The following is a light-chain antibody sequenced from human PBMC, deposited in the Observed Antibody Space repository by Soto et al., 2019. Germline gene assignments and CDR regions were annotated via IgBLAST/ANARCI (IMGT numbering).Light chain of an antibody. J-gene: IGKJ5*01. Sequence: EIVLTQSPGTLSLSPGERATLSCSASQSVSSNYLGWYQQKPGQAPRLLIYGASNRATGIPDRFGGSGSGTDFTLTISRLEPEDFAVYYCQQRSDWPPITFGQGTRLEI. CDR3: QQRSDWPPIT. CDR2: GAS. V-gene: IGKV3D-20*02. CDR1: QSVSSNY.